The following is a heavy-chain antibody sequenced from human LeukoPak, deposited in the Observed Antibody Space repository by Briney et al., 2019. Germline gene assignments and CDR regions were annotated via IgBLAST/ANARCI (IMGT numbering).Heavy chain of an antibody. D-gene: IGHD3-10*01. CDR1: ANTLGYY. V-gene: IGHV1-2*02. Sequence: ASVKVSCKASANTLGYYMHWVRQPPGQGLEWMGWINHNCGSTNYAQKFQGRVTMTRDTSISTAFMELSSLRSDDAAVYYCARDLSITMVRAPFYWGPGTPVTVSS. J-gene: IGHJ4*02. CDR2: INHNCGST. CDR3: ARDLSITMVRAPFY.